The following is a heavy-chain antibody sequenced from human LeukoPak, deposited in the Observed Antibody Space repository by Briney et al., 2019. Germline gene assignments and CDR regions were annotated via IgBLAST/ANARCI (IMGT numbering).Heavy chain of an antibody. CDR2: IRYDGSNK. J-gene: IGHJ4*02. V-gene: IGHV3-30*02. D-gene: IGHD3-22*01. CDR3: AKPLDSSGYVLDF. Sequence: GGSLRLSCAPSGFTFNNYAMHWVRQAPGKGLEWVAFIRYDGSNKYYADSVKGRFTISRDNSKNTLYLQMNSLRPEDTAVYYCAKPLDSSGYVLDFWGQGTLVTVSS. CDR1: GFTFNNYA.